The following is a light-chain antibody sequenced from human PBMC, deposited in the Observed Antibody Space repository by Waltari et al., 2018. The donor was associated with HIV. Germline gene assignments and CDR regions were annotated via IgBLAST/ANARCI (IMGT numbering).Light chain of an antibody. V-gene: IGKV1-39*01. CDR2: GAS. CDR1: QTISSY. J-gene: IGKJ1*01. CDR3: QQSFSTPWT. Sequence: DIQMTQSPTSLSASVGDGVTITCRASQTISSYLNWYQQKLGKAPKLLIYGASSLQSGVPSRFSGSGSGTAFTLTISSLQPEDFATYYCQQSFSTPWTFGQGTKVEIK.